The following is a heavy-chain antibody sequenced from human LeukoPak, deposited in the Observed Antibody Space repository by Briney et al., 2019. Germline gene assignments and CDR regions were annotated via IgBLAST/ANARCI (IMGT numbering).Heavy chain of an antibody. J-gene: IGHJ6*03. CDR3: ARGRSSHRGYYYYMDV. CDR1: GFTFSRHD. CDR2: ISSSTSYI. D-gene: IGHD6-13*01. V-gene: IGHV3-21*04. Sequence: GGSLRLSCAASGFTFSRHDMNWVRQAPGKGLEWVSFISSSTSYIYYADSVKGRFTISRDNAKNSLYLQMNSLRADDTAVYYCARGRSSHRGYYYYMDVWGKGTTVTVSS.